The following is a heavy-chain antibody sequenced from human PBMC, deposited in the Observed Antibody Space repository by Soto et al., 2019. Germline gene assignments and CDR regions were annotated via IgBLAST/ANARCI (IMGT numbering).Heavy chain of an antibody. D-gene: IGHD6-19*01. CDR1: GGSVSIGSYY. CDR2: IYYSGST. V-gene: IGHV4-61*01. Sequence: SETLSLTCTVSGGSVSIGSYYWSWIRQPPGKGLEWIGYIYYSGSTNYNPSLKSRVNISVDTSKKQFSLKLSSVTAADKAVYYCARGIEGWYQGRYYYGMDGWGQRTTVTISS. CDR3: ARGIEGWYQGRYYYGMDG. J-gene: IGHJ6*02.